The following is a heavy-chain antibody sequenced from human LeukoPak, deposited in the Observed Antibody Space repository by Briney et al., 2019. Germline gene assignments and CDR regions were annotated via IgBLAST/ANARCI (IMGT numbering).Heavy chain of an antibody. V-gene: IGHV3-23*01. CDR3: ATFLYFGSGAYYLSY. CDR1: GFTLSSYA. CDR2: IGDSGATT. Sequence: GGSLRLSCAASGFTLSSYAMTWVRQAPGKGLEWVSDIGDSGATTYYADSVKGRFTISRDNSKNTLYLQMSSLRAEDTAVYFCATFLYFGSGAYYLSYWGQGTRVTVSS. J-gene: IGHJ4*02. D-gene: IGHD3-10*01.